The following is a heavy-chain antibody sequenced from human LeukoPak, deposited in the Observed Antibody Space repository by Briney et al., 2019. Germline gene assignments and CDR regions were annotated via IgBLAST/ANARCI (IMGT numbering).Heavy chain of an antibody. V-gene: IGHV3-7*01. CDR1: GFTFSDYY. CDR3: ARLNYYDSSGYPPAFDI. Sequence: GGSLRLSCAASGFTFSDYYMSWIRQAPGKGLEWVANIKQDGSEQYYVDSVMGRFTISRDNAKNLLYLQMNSLRAEDTSVYYCARLNYYDSSGYPPAFDIWGQGTMVTVSS. CDR2: IKQDGSEQ. J-gene: IGHJ3*02. D-gene: IGHD3-22*01.